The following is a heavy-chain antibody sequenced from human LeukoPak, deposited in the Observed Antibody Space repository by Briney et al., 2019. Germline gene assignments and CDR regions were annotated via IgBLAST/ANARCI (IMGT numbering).Heavy chain of an antibody. J-gene: IGHJ4*02. CDR3: ARGTGTVQLWL. Sequence: PSETLSLTCAVYGGSFSGYYWSWIRQAPGKGLEWIAEINHNGSTNYNPSLKGRVTISGDTSKNQFSLKLSSVTAADTAVYYCARGTGTVQLWLWGQGTLVTVSS. CDR2: INHNGST. V-gene: IGHV4-34*01. CDR1: GGSFSGYY. D-gene: IGHD5-18*01.